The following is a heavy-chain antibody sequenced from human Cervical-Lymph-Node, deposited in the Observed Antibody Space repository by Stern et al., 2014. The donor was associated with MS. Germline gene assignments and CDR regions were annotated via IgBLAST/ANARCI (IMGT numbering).Heavy chain of an antibody. V-gene: IGHV3-66*02. J-gene: IGHJ5*02. Sequence: EDQLVESGGGLVQPGGSLRLSCVISGFTVNSNYMTWARQAPGKGLECVSVIDSGGSTYYADSVKGRFTISRDNSKNSLSLQMNSLRPEDTAVYFCARGWLASWGQGTLVTVSS. CDR2: IDSGGST. CDR3: ARGWLAS. D-gene: IGHD6-19*01. CDR1: GFTVNSNY.